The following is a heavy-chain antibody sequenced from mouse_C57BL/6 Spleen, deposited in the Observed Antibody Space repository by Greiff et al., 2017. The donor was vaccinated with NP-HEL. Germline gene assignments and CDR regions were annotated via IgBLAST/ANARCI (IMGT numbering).Heavy chain of an antibody. CDR3: ARSGGYYGSSPYYFDY. Sequence: QVHVKQSGAELVKPGASVKISCKASGYAFSSYWMNWVKQRPGKGLEWIGQIYPGDGDTNYNVKFKGKATLTADKSSSTAYMQLSSLTSEDSAVYFCARSGGYYGSSPYYFDYWGQGTTLTVSS. CDR2: IYPGDGDT. CDR1: GYAFSSYW. D-gene: IGHD1-1*01. V-gene: IGHV1-80*01. J-gene: IGHJ2*01.